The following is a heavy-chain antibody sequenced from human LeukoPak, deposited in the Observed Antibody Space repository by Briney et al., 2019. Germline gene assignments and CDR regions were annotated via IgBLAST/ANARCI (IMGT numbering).Heavy chain of an antibody. V-gene: IGHV3-30*03. CDR2: ISYDGSNK. CDR3: AIASLRYFDWFSDY. J-gene: IGHJ4*02. Sequence: PGRSLRLSCAASGFTFSSYAMHGVRQAPGKGLEWVAVISYDGSNKYYADSVKGRFTISRDNSRNTLHLQMNSLRAEDTAVYSCAIASLRYFDWFSDYWGQGTLVTVSS. D-gene: IGHD3-9*01. CDR1: GFTFSSYA.